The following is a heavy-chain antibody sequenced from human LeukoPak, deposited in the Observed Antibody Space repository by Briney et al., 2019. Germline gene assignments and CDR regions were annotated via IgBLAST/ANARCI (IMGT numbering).Heavy chain of an antibody. CDR1: GFTFSSYW. V-gene: IGHV3-7*05. D-gene: IGHD2/OR15-2a*01. CDR3: AKSTTPSTKYYFFDY. Sequence: GGSLRLSCADSGFTFSSYWMSWVRQAPGKGLGWVANIKEDGSEKYYVDSVKARFTISRDNSKNTLYLQMNSLRAEDTAVFYCAKSTTPSTKYYFFDYWGQGTLVTVSS. CDR2: IKEDGSEK. J-gene: IGHJ4*02.